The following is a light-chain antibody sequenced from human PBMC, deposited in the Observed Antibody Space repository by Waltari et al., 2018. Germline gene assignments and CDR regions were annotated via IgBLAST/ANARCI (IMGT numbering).Light chain of an antibody. Sequence: QARHSIDDWLGWDQQKPVKAPKLLIYNASNLESGGPSRFSGSGAGTEFTLTISSLQPDDFATYCCQQYDNYWTFGQGTKVEIK. CDR1: HSIDDW. CDR2: NAS. CDR3: QQYDNYWT. J-gene: IGKJ1*01. V-gene: IGKV1-5*03.